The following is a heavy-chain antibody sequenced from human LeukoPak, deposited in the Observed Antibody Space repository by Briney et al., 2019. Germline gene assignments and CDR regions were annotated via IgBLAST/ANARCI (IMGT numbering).Heavy chain of an antibody. CDR2: ISYDGSNK. CDR1: GFTFSSYA. Sequence: GRSLRLSCAASGFTFSSYAMHWVRQAPGKGLEWVAVISYDGSNKYYADSVKGRFTISRDNSKNTLYLQMNSLRAEDTAVYYCALATGGPFDYWGQGTLVTVSS. D-gene: IGHD1-1*01. CDR3: ALATGGPFDY. V-gene: IGHV3-30*01. J-gene: IGHJ4*02.